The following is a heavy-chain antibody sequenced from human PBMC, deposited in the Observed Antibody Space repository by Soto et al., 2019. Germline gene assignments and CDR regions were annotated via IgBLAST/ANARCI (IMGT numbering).Heavy chain of an antibody. CDR1: GYSVTSYW. J-gene: IGHJ6*02. V-gene: IGHV5-51*01. D-gene: IGHD2-2*02. Sequence: LGASMKISCKGFGYSVTSYWIGWVRQMPGKGMEWMGIIYPGDSDTRYSPSFQGQVTISADTSISTAYLQWSSLKASDTAMYYCALVARYCSITRCYSNPGKYEMYVFCLGDTVTVSS. CDR3: ALVARYCSITRCYSNPGKYEMYV. CDR2: IYPGDSDT.